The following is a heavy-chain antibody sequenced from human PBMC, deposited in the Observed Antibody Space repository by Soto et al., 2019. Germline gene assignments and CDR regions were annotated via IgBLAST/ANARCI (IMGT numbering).Heavy chain of an antibody. Sequence: SETLSLTCTVSGGSISSYYWSWIRQPPGKGLEWIGYIYYSGSTNYNPSLKSRVTISVDTSKNQFSLKLSSVTAADTAVYYCARDYYYYGMDVWGQGTTVTVSS. J-gene: IGHJ6*02. V-gene: IGHV4-59*01. CDR2: IYYSGST. CDR1: GGSISSYY. CDR3: ARDYYYYGMDV.